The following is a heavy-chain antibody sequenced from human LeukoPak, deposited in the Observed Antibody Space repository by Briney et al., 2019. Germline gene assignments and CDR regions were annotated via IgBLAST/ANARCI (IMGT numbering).Heavy chain of an antibody. V-gene: IGHV3-69-1*01. CDR1: GFTFSAYS. D-gene: IGHD3-10*01. J-gene: IGHJ6*03. Sequence: GGSLRLSCAASGFTFSAYSMNWVRQAPGKGLEWVSSITSGDFVYFAGSLKGRFTISRDNGKSSLYLQMNSLRVEDTAVYYCARGGFNTVRGVIIPSNSYFYYMDIWGKGTTVTVSS. CDR3: ARGGFNTVRGVIIPSNSYFYYMDI. CDR2: ITSGDFV.